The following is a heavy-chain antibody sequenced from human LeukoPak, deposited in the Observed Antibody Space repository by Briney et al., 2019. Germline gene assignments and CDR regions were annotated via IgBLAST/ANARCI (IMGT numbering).Heavy chain of an antibody. Sequence: GGSLRLSCAASGFTFSDYYMSWIRQAPGKGLEWVSYISSSGSTIYYADSVKGRFTISRDNAKNSLFLQMNSLRAEDTAVYYCARPPYSSGSVAFDIWGQGAMVTVSS. CDR2: ISSSGSTI. V-gene: IGHV3-11*01. D-gene: IGHD6-19*01. CDR1: GFTFSDYY. CDR3: ARPPYSSGSVAFDI. J-gene: IGHJ3*02.